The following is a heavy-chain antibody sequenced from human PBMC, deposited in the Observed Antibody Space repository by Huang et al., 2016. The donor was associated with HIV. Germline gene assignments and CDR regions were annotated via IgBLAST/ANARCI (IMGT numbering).Heavy chain of an antibody. D-gene: IGHD2-21*02. CDR2: IYYSGSP. J-gene: IGHJ4*02. V-gene: IGHV4-39*01. Sequence: QLQLQESGPGLVKPSETLSLTCTVSGGSISSSGYYWGWVRQPPGKGLQWIANIYYSGSPYYNPSLKSRVTISVDTSKNKFSLRLSSVTAADTAVYYCARLAYCAGDCYSGHYYFDYWGQGTLVTVSS. CDR3: ARLAYCAGDCYSGHYYFDY. CDR1: GGSISSSGYY.